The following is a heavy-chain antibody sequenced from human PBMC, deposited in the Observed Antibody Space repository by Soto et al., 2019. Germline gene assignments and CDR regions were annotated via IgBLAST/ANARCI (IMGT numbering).Heavy chain of an antibody. Sequence: SGTLSLTCAVYGGSFSGYYWSWIRQPPGKGLEWIGEINHSGSTNYNPSLKSRVTISVDTSKNQFSLKLSSVTAADTAVYYCAGYYDFWSGPGYWGQGTLVTVSS. V-gene: IGHV4-34*01. D-gene: IGHD3-3*01. J-gene: IGHJ4*02. CDR1: GGSFSGYY. CDR3: AGYYDFWSGPGY. CDR2: INHSGST.